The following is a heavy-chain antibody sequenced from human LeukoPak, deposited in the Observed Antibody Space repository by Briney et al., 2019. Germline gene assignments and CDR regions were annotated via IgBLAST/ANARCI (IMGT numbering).Heavy chain of an antibody. Sequence: SVKVSCKASGGTFSSYAISWVRQAPGQGLEWMGGIIPIFGTANYAQKFQGRVTITADKSTSTAYMELSSLRSEDTAVYYCAKAGYCSSTSCYPDYWGQGTLVTVSS. CDR1: GGTFSSYA. CDR2: IIPIFGTA. D-gene: IGHD2-2*01. V-gene: IGHV1-69*06. J-gene: IGHJ4*02. CDR3: AKAGYCSSTSCYPDY.